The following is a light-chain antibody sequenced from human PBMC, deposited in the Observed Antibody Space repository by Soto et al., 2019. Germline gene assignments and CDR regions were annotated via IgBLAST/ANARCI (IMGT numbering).Light chain of an antibody. CDR1: SSDVGSYNL. CDR3: CAYAGSSHPVG. Sequence: QSALTQPASVSGSPGQSNTLSCTGTSSDVGSYNLVSWYQQHPGKAPKLMIYEVSKRPSGVSNRFSGPKSGTTASLTTSGLQAEDEADYHCCAYAGSSHPVGFGGGTKLTVL. J-gene: IGLJ2*01. V-gene: IGLV2-23*02. CDR2: EVS.